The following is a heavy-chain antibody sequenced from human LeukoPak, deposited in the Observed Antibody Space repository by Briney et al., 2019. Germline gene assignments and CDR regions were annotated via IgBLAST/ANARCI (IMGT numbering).Heavy chain of an antibody. V-gene: IGHV4-4*08. CDR1: GLSINSYY. J-gene: IGHJ4*02. D-gene: IGHD6-19*01. Sequence: PSETLSLTCSVSGLSINSYYWTWIRQPPGKGLEWIGYIYSKGGTRSNPSLEGRVTLSLDTSKNEFSLNLRSVTAADTAVYYCAREGSGWYSEKYYFDYWGQGILVTVSS. CDR2: IYSKGGT. CDR3: AREGSGWYSEKYYFDY.